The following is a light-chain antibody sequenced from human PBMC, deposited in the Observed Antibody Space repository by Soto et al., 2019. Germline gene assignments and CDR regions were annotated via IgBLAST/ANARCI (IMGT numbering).Light chain of an antibody. CDR1: QGISSY. CDR3: QQYYSYPLT. Sequence: ALRMTQSPSSLSASTGDRVTITCRASQGISSYLAWYQQKPGKAPKLLIYAASTLQSGVPSRFSGSGSGTDFTLTISCLQSDDFATYYCQQYYSYPLTFGPGTKVDIK. J-gene: IGKJ3*01. CDR2: AAS. V-gene: IGKV1-8*01.